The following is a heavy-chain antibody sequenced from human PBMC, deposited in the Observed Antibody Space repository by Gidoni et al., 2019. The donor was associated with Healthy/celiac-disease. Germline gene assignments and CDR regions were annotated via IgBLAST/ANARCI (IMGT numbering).Heavy chain of an antibody. V-gene: IGHV4-34*01. CDR2: SNHSGST. D-gene: IGHD3-10*01. CDR3: ARTKLWFGELLYLD. J-gene: IGHJ4*02. Sequence: HVQLQQRGSGLLKPSDTLSLTCAVYGGSFSGYYWSWILQPPGKGREWIGESNHSGSTNYNPSLKSRVTISVDTSKNQFSLKLSSVTAADTAVYYCARTKLWFGELLYLDWGQGTLVTVSS. CDR1: GGSFSGYY.